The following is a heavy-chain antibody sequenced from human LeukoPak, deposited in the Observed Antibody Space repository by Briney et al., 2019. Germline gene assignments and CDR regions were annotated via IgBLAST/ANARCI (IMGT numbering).Heavy chain of an antibody. CDR3: ARAGYSSGWYNQWDYYYYMDV. D-gene: IGHD6-19*01. V-gene: IGHV4-61*02. CDR1: GDSISSGDYY. J-gene: IGHJ6*03. CDR2: ISSSGST. Sequence: SETLSLTCTVSGDSISSGDYYWSWIRQPAGKGLQWIGRISSSGSTNYNPSLKSRVTISVDTSKNQFSLKLSSVTAADTAVYYCARAGYSSGWYNQWDYYYYMDVWGKGTTVTVSS.